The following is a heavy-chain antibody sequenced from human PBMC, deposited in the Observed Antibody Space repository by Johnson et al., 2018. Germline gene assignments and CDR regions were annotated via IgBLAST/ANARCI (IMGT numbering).Heavy chain of an antibody. Sequence: QVQLQESGPGLVKPSETLSLTCTVSGGSIGNYFWSWIRQPAGKGLEWVGQIYTSGNTNYNPSLKSRVTMSVDTSKNQFSLKLNSVTAADPAVYYCAREAAYFDASGYSTDTFDIWGQGTMVSVSS. J-gene: IGHJ3*02. D-gene: IGHD3-22*01. V-gene: IGHV4-4*07. CDR3: AREAAYFDASGYSTDTFDI. CDR1: GGSIGNYF. CDR2: IYTSGNT.